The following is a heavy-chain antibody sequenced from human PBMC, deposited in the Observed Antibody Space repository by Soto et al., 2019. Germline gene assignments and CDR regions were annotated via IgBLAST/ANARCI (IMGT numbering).Heavy chain of an antibody. CDR3: ARELDPYYGGNSLSLDY. V-gene: IGHV1-69*13. CDR2: IIPKFGTT. Sequence: QVQLVQSGAEVKTPGSSVKVSCKASGGSFSTYGINWVRLAHGQGLEWMGGIIPKFGTTNYAQKFQGRVTITAEESTNTAYIELNYLRSEDTAVYFCARELDPYYGGNSLSLDYWGQGTLVTVSS. J-gene: IGHJ4*02. D-gene: IGHD4-17*01. CDR1: GGSFSTYG.